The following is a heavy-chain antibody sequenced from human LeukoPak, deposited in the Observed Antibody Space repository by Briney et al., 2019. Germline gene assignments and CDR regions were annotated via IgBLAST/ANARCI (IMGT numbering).Heavy chain of an antibody. Sequence: GGSLRLSCAASGLTFSRYWVSWVRQAPGKGLEWVANIKEDGSAKYYVDSVKGRFTISRDNAKNSLYLQMNSLRAEDTAVYYCAKDGEGWGYYFDFWGQGTLVTVSS. J-gene: IGHJ4*02. CDR2: IKEDGSAK. CDR1: GLTFSRYW. D-gene: IGHD2-21*01. CDR3: AKDGEGWGYYFDF. V-gene: IGHV3-7*01.